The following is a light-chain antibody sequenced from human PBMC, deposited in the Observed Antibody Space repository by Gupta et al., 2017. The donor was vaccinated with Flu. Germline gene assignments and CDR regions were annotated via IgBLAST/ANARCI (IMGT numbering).Light chain of an antibody. CDR3: QQYNNWPRT. J-gene: IGKJ1*01. CDR2: GAS. Sequence: EIVMPQSPATLSVSPGERATLSCRASQSVSSNLAWYQQKPGQAPRLLIYGASTRATGIPARFSGSGSGTDFTLTISSLQSEEFAVYYCQQYNNWPRTFGQGTKVEIK. CDR1: QSVSSN. V-gene: IGKV3-15*01.